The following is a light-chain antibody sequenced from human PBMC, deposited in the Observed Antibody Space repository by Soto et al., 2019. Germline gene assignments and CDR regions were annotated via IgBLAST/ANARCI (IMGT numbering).Light chain of an antibody. J-gene: IGKJ2*01. CDR3: QQSYITPYT. CDR2: AAA. CDR1: QSISRY. V-gene: IGKV1-39*01. Sequence: DIPMTQSPSSLSASVGDSVTIICRASQSISRYLNWYQQRPGKVPKVLIYAAASLQSGVPPRFTGSGAGTEFTLTISGLQPEDVATYYCQQSYITPYTFGQGTKLDIE.